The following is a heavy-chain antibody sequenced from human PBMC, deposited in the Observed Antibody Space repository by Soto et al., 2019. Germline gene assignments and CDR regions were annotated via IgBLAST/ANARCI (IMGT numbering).Heavy chain of an antibody. CDR2: ISASGGST. V-gene: IGHV3-23*01. CDR1: GFTFSSYA. J-gene: IGHJ4*02. Sequence: PGGSLRLSCAASGFTFSSYAMNWVRQAPGKGLEWVSSISASGGSTYYADSVKGRFTISRDNSKNTLYLQMHSLRAEDTAVYYCAGGRSGYWGQGTLVTVSS. CDR3: AGGRSGY. D-gene: IGHD3-3*01.